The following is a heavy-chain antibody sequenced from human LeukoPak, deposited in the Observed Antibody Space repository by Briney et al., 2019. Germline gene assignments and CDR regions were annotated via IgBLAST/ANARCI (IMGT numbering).Heavy chain of an antibody. V-gene: IGHV4-31*03. D-gene: IGHD3-22*01. CDR2: IHPSGTL. CDR3: SRGLDSRKLGY. J-gene: IGHJ4*02. Sequence: PSETLSLTCTVSGASFSSGDQYWNWIRQSPGKGLEWIGSIHPSGTLYNNPSLKSRVTMSMDTSKNQFSLNLNSVTAADTAVYFYSRGLDSRKLGYWGQGTLVTVSS. CDR1: GASFSSGDQY.